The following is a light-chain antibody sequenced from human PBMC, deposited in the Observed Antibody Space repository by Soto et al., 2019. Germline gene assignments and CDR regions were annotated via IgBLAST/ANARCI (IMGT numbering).Light chain of an antibody. CDR3: QHYNSYSEA. CDR1: QDITNF. Sequence: DIQMTQSPSSLSASVGDRVTISCQSSQDITNFLIWYQQKPGKAPKLLIYDASSLESGVPSRFSGSGSGTEFTLTISSLQPDDFATYYCQHYNSYSEAFGQGTKVDIK. J-gene: IGKJ1*01. V-gene: IGKV1-5*01. CDR2: DAS.